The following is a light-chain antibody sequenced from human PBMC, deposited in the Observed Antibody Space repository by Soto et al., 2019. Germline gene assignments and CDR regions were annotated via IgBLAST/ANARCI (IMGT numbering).Light chain of an antibody. V-gene: IGKV3-11*01. CDR1: QSVSSY. J-gene: IGKJ3*01. CDR2: DAS. CDR3: QQRSNWPPFT. Sequence: PATLSLSPGERATLSCRASQSVSSYLAWYQQKPGQAPRLLIYDASNRATGIPARFSGSGSGTDFTLTISSLEPEDFAVYYCQQRSNWPPFTFGPGTKVDIK.